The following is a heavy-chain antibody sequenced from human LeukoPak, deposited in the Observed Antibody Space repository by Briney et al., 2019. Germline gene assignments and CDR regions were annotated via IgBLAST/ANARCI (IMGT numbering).Heavy chain of an antibody. CDR3: ARADRDGNKRFLD. CDR1: GFTFSSYS. V-gene: IGHV3-48*02. CDR2: VSSSGITT. Sequence: PGGSLRLSCAASGFTFSSYSVIWARQAPGKGLEWVSYVSSSGITTYYADSVKGRFTISRDNGKNLVSLQMNSLRDEDTAVYYCARADRDGNKRFLDWGQGTLVTVSS. D-gene: IGHD5-24*01. J-gene: IGHJ4*02.